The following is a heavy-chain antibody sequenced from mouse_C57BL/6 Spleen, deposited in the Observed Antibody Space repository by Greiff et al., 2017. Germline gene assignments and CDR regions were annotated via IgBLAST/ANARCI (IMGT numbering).Heavy chain of an antibody. V-gene: IGHV1-64*01. J-gene: IGHJ2*01. CDR3: ARSTTVFDY. CDR1: GYTFTSYW. CDR2: IHPNSGST. Sequence: VQLQQPGAELVKPGASVKLSCKASGYTFTSYWMHWVKQRPGQGLEWIGMIHPNSGSTNYNEKFKGKATLTVDKSSSTAYMQLSSLTSEDSAVYYCARSTTVFDYWGQGTTLTVSS. D-gene: IGHD1-1*01.